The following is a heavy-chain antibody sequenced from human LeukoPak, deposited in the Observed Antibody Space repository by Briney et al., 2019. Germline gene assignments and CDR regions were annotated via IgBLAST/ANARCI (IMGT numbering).Heavy chain of an antibody. J-gene: IGHJ4*02. CDR2: MNPNSGNT. Sequence: GASVKVSCKASGYTFNNYDINWERQATGQGLEWMGYMNPNSGNTGYAQKFQGRVTITKNTSISTAYMELSSLRSEDTAVYYCAREGFDYWGQGTLVTVSS. CDR3: AREGFDY. CDR1: GYTFNNYD. V-gene: IGHV1-8*03.